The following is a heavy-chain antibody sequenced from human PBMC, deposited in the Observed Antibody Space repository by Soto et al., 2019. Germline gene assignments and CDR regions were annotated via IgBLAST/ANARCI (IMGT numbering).Heavy chain of an antibody. J-gene: IGHJ4*02. V-gene: IGHV3-11*01. CDR2: ISSSSTI. Sequence: QVQLVESGGGLVKPGGSLRLSCAASGFTFSDYYMSWIRQAPGKGLEWLSYISSSSTIYYADSVKGRFTISRDNAKNSVYLQMNSLRAEDTAVYYCATVRRVGTSDSWGQGTLVTVSS. CDR1: GFTFSDYY. CDR3: ATVRRVGTSDS. D-gene: IGHD1-26*01.